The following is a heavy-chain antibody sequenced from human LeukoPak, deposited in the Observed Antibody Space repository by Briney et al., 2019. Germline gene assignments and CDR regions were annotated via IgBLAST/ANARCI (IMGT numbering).Heavy chain of an antibody. CDR2: IYYSGST. V-gene: IGHV4-61*01. CDR1: GGSVSSGSYY. Sequence: PSETLSLTCTVSGGSVSSGSYYWSWIRQPPGKGLEWIGYIYYSGSTNYNPSLKSRVTISVDTSKNQFSVQLSSVTAADTAVYYCARVFWTEVGATSPYAFDIWGQGTMVTVSS. D-gene: IGHD1-26*01. CDR3: ARVFWTEVGATSPYAFDI. J-gene: IGHJ3*02.